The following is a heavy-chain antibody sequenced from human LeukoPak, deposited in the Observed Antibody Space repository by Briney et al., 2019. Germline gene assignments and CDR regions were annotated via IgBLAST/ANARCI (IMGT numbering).Heavy chain of an antibody. V-gene: IGHV1-69*05. CDR1: GGTFSSYA. CDR3: AGWGDYYDSSGYLP. Sequence: SVKVSCKASGGTFSSYAISWVRQAPGQGLEWMGGIIPIFGTANYAQKFQGRVTITTDESTSTAYMELSSLRSEDTAVYYCAGWGDYYDSSGYLPWGQGTLVTVSS. CDR2: IIPIFGTA. J-gene: IGHJ5*02. D-gene: IGHD3-22*01.